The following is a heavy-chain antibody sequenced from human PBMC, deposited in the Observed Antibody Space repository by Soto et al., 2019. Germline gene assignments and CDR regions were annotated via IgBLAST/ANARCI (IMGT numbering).Heavy chain of an antibody. D-gene: IGHD1-7*01. J-gene: IGHJ6*03. Sequence: GGSLRLSCAASGFTFSSYWMSWVRQAPGKGLEWVANIKQDGSEKCYVDSVKGRFTISRDNAKNSLYLQMNSLRAEDTAVYYCARGGNWNYVYYYYYYMDVSGKGTTVTVSS. CDR1: GFTFSSYW. V-gene: IGHV3-7*01. CDR2: IKQDGSEK. CDR3: ARGGNWNYVYYYYYYMDV.